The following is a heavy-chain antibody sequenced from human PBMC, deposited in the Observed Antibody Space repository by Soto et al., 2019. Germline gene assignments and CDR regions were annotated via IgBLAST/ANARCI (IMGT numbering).Heavy chain of an antibody. V-gene: IGHV4-59*12. J-gene: IGHJ3*02. D-gene: IGHD6-25*01. CDR2: VYYNGST. Sequence: SETLSLTCTVSGGSINNNYWSWIRQPPGKGLEWLGYVYYNGSTNYNPSLKSRVTISVDTSKNQFSLKLSSVTAADTAVYYCARDSAKARRAFDIWGQGTMVTVSS. CDR3: ARDSAKARRAFDI. CDR1: GGSINNNY.